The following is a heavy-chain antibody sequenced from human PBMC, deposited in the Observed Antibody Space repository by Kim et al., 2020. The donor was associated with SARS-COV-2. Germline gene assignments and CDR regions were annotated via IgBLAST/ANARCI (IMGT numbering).Heavy chain of an antibody. CDR2: G. CDR3: AREMASDPYDY. J-gene: IGHJ4*02. V-gene: IGHV1-69*01. D-gene: IGHD2-21*02. Sequence: GKHAQKFQGKVTMTADESTRTAYMELSSLRSEDTAVYYCAREMASDPYDYWGQGTLVTVSS.